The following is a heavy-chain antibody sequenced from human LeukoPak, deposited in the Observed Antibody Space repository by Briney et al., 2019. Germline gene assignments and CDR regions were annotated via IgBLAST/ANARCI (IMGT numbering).Heavy chain of an antibody. CDR1: GYTFTGYY. CDR3: ARDNRGSSSDFDY. V-gene: IGHV1-2*02. CDR2: INPNSGGT. Sequence: GASVKVSCKASGYTFTGYYMHWVRQAPGQGLEWMGWINPNSGGTNYAQKFQGRVTMTRDTSISTAYMELSRLRSDDTAVYYCARDNRGSSSDFDYWGQGTLVTVSS. D-gene: IGHD6-13*01. J-gene: IGHJ4*02.